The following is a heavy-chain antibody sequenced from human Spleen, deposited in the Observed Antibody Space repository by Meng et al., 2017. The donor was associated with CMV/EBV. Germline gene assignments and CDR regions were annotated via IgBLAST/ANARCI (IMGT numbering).Heavy chain of an antibody. V-gene: IGHV3-66*01. CDR1: GFTVSDNY. CDR2: LYGGGTA. Sequence: VQVVGSGGGFVQPGGSLGLCCAASGFTVSDNYRSWVRQAPGGGLQLVSILYGGGTAFYAESVKGRFTISRDNSKNTLFLQMNSLRAEDTAVYFCARTSMTGRHFDYWGQGTLVTVSS. D-gene: IGHD6-6*01. J-gene: IGHJ4*02. CDR3: ARTSMTGRHFDY.